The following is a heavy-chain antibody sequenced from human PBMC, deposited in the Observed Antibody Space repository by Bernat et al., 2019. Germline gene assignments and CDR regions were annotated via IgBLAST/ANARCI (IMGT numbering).Heavy chain of an antibody. CDR3: AKDRESSSWYVP. V-gene: IGHV3-30*18. Sequence: QVQLVESGGGVVQPGRSLRLSCAASGFTFSSYGMHWVRQAPGKGLEWVAVISYDGSNKYYADSVKGRFTISRDNSKNTLYLQMNSLRAEDTAVYYCAKDRESSSWYVPWGQGTLVTVSS. CDR2: ISYDGSNK. J-gene: IGHJ4*02. CDR1: GFTFSSYG. D-gene: IGHD6-13*01.